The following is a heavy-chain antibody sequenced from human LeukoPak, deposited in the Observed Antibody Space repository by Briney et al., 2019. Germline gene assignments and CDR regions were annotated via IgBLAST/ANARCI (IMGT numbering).Heavy chain of an antibody. V-gene: IGHV3-23*01. CDR3: ANLNSYYFDY. D-gene: IGHD5-24*01. CDR2: ISGSGGST. Sequence: LEWVSAISGSGGSTYYADSVKGRFTISRDNSKNTLYLQMNSLRAEDTAVYYCANLNSYYFDYWGQGTLVTVSS. J-gene: IGHJ4*02.